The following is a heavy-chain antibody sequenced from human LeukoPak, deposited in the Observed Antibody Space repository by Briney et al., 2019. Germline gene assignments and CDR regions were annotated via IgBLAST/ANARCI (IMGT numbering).Heavy chain of an antibody. J-gene: IGHJ4*02. V-gene: IGHV3-21*01. D-gene: IGHD5-18*01. CDR2: ISSSSSYI. CDR3: ARVGSLRIQLWSPSDY. CDR1: GFTFSSYS. Sequence: GGSLRLSCAASGFTFSSYSMNWVRQAPGKGLEWVSSISSSSSYIYYADSVKGRFTISRDNAKNSLYLQMNSLRAEGTAVYYCARVGSLRIQLWSPSDYWGQGTLVTVSS.